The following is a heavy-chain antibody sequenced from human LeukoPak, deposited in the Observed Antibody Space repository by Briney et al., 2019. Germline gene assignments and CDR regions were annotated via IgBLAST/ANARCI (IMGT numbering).Heavy chain of an antibody. J-gene: IGHJ4*02. Sequence: AGGSLRLSCAASGFTFSSYSVNWVRQAPGKGLEWVSSISSSSSYVYYADSVKGRFTISRDNSKNTLYLQMNSLRAEDTAVYYCARDLTYSGYDQGYFDYWGQGTLVTVSS. CDR2: ISSSSSYV. CDR1: GFTFSSYS. CDR3: ARDLTYSGYDQGYFDY. D-gene: IGHD5-12*01. V-gene: IGHV3-21*01.